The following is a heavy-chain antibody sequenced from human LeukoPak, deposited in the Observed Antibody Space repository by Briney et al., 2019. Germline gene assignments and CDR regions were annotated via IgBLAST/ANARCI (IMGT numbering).Heavy chain of an antibody. CDR3: AKDLRPQIVVVNIIDS. CDR1: GFTFSSYG. D-gene: IGHD2-21*01. J-gene: IGHJ4*02. CDR2: IWYDGSNK. V-gene: IGHV3-33*06. Sequence: PGRSLRLSCAASGFTFSSYGMHWVRQAPGKGLEWVAVIWYDGSNKYYADSVKGRFTISRDNSKNTLYLQMNSLRVEDTAVYYCAKDLRPQIVVVNIIDSWGQGALVTVSS.